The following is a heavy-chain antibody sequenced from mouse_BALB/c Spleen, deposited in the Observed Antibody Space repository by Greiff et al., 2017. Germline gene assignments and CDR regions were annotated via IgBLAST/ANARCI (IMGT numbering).Heavy chain of an antibody. CDR2: ISSGGGST. J-gene: IGHJ2*01. CDR1: GFAFSSYD. Sequence: EVQRVESGGGLVKPGGSLKLSCAASGFAFSSYDMSWVRQTPEKRLEWVAYISSGGGSTYYPDTVKGRFTISRDNAKNTLYLQMSSLKSEDTAMYYCARRGANWDYFDYWGQGTTLTVSS. V-gene: IGHV5-12-1*01. CDR3: ARRGANWDYFDY. D-gene: IGHD4-1*01.